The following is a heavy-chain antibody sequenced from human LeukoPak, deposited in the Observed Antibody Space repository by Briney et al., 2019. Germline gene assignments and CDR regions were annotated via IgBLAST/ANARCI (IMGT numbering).Heavy chain of an antibody. J-gene: IGHJ6*03. D-gene: IGHD6-19*01. CDR2: IYTSGST. V-gene: IGHV4-59*10. CDR1: GYSISSGYY. CDR3: ARVAAVAGYYYYYYMDV. Sequence: SETLSLTCAVYGYSISSGYYWSWIRQPAGKGLEWIGRIYTSGSTNYNPSLKSRVTMSVDTSKNQFSLKLSSVTAADTAVYYCARVAAVAGYYYYYYMDVWGKGTTVTVSS.